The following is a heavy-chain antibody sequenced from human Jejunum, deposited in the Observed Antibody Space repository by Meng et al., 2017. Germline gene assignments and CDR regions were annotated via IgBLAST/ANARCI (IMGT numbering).Heavy chain of an antibody. V-gene: IGHV3-30*04. CDR3: ARELQLGY. J-gene: IGHJ4*02. D-gene: IGHD5-24*01. CDR1: GVTFSSFS. Sequence: QVQLVESGGAVVQPGRALRLSCAAVGVTFSSFSMHWVRQAPGEGLEWVAVISKVGTSKFYADSVKGRFTISRDDAKNSLYLQMNSLRAEDMAVYYCARELQLGYWGQGTLVTVSS. CDR2: ISKVGTSK.